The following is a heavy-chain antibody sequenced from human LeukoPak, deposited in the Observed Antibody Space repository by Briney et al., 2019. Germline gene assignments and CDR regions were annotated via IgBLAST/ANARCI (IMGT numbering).Heavy chain of an antibody. V-gene: IGHV3-23*01. J-gene: IGHJ5*02. CDR1: GFTFSNAW. CDR3: ADFGGFDP. Sequence: GGSLRLSCAASGFTFSNAWMSWVRQAPGKGLEWVSAISGSGGSTYYADSVKGRFTISRDNSKNTLYLQMNSLRAEDTAVYYCADFGGFDPWGQGTLVTVSS. CDR2: ISGSGGST. D-gene: IGHD3-16*01.